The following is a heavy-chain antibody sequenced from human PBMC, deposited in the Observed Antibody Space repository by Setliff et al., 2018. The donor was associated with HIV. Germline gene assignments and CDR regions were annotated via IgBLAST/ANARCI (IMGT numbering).Heavy chain of an antibody. CDR1: DGSFSDYF. Sequence: SETLSLTCAVYDGSFSDYFWTWIRQRPGKGLEWIGEINHSGSANRNPSLMGRVTMSVDTAKNQRSLELSSVTAADTAVYFCARGVRGSGTNMVRGLLYDYSFHYMDVWGIGTTVTVSS. J-gene: IGHJ6*03. CDR2: INHSGSA. D-gene: IGHD3-10*01. V-gene: IGHV4-34*01. CDR3: ARGVRGSGTNMVRGLLYDYSFHYMDV.